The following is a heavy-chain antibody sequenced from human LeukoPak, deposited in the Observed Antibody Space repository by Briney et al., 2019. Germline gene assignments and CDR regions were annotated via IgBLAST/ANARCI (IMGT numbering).Heavy chain of an antibody. CDR1: GFTFSSYA. D-gene: IGHD6-13*01. CDR2: ISGSGGST. J-gene: IGHJ4*02. Sequence: GGSLRLSCAASGFTFSSYAMSWVRQAPGKGLEWVSAISGSGGSTYYADSVKGRFTISRDNSKNTLYLQMNSLRAEDTAVYYCAKNRRAGIAASPFLFDYWGQGTLVTVSS. CDR3: AKNRRAGIAASPFLFDY. V-gene: IGHV3-23*01.